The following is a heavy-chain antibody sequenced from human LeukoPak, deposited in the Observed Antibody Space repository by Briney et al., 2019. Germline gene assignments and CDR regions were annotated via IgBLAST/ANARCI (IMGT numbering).Heavy chain of an antibody. D-gene: IGHD3-10*01. Sequence: GGSLRLSWAASGFTFSSYGMHWVRQAPGKGLEWVAVIWYDGSNKYYGDSVKGRFTISRDNSKNTLYLQMNSLRAEDTAVYYCARDDYGSGSGRWVYWGQGTLVTVSS. V-gene: IGHV3-33*01. CDR2: IWYDGSNK. CDR1: GFTFSSYG. CDR3: ARDDYGSGSGRWVY. J-gene: IGHJ4*02.